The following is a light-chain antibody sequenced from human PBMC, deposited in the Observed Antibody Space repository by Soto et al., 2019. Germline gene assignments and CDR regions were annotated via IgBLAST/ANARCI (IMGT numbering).Light chain of an antibody. Sequence: DIQMTQSPSSLSVSVGDRVTITCQASRYIGNYLNWYQQKPGKAPKLLINDASSLEMGVPSRFSGSGSGTDFSVTISSVQPEDIATYYCQQYHSLPITFGQGTRLDI. CDR1: RYIGNY. V-gene: IGKV1-33*01. CDR2: DAS. CDR3: QQYHSLPIT. J-gene: IGKJ5*01.